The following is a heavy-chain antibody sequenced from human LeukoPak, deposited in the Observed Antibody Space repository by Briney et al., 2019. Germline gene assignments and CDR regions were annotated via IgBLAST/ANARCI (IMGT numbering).Heavy chain of an antibody. CDR1: GCTFTSYG. J-gene: IGHJ4*02. CDR2: ISAYNGNT. Sequence: ASVKVSCKASGCTFTSYGISWVRQAPGQGLEWMGWISAYNGNTNYAQKLQGRVTMTTDTSTSTAYMELRSLRSDDTAVYYCARGSGDYGEYYFDYWGQGTLVTVSS. CDR3: ARGSGDYGEYYFDY. V-gene: IGHV1-18*01. D-gene: IGHD4-17*01.